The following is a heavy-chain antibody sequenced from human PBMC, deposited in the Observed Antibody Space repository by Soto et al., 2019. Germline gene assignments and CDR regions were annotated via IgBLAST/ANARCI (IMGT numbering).Heavy chain of an antibody. V-gene: IGHV4-31*03. J-gene: IGHJ6*02. CDR2: IYYSGST. D-gene: IGHD5-18*01. CDR3: ARDARLHSGYSYGGYYYGMDV. Sequence: SETLSLTCTVSGGSISSGVYYWSWIRHHPGNGLEWIGYIYYSGSTYYNPSLKSRVTISVDTSKNQFSLKLSSVTAADTAVYYCARDARLHSGYSYGGYYYGMDVWGQGTTVTV. CDR1: GGSISSGVYY.